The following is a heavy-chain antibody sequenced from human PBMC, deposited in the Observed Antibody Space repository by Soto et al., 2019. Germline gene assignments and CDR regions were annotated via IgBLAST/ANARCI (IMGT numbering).Heavy chain of an antibody. J-gene: IGHJ4*02. D-gene: IGHD3-3*02. CDR3: AACHFRSGPRIDTRLDY. V-gene: IGHV4-4*02. CDR2: ISQSGST. Sequence: SETLSLTCAVSGDSINSSHWWNWVRQPPGKGLEWIGQISQSGSTNYNPSLTSRVTISVDKSKNRFSLKVTSATDADTAVYYCAACHFRSGPRIDTRLDYWGQGTLDTVSS. CDR1: GDSINSSHW.